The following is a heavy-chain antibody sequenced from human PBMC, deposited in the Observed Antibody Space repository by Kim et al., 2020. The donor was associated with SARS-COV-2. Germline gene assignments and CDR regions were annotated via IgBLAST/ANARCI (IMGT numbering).Heavy chain of an antibody. J-gene: IGHJ6*02. V-gene: IGHV3-21*01. D-gene: IGHD2-15*01. Sequence: GGSLRLSCAASGFTFSSYSMNWVRQAPGKGLEWVSSISSSSSYIYYADSVKGRFTISRDNAKNSLYLQMNSLRAEDTAVYYCARADGGKPALDYYYYYGMDVWGQGTTITVSS. CDR3: ARADGGKPALDYYYYYGMDV. CDR1: GFTFSSYS. CDR2: ISSSSSYI.